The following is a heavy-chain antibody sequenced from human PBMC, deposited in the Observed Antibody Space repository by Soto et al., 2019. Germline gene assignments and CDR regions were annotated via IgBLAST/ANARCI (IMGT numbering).Heavy chain of an antibody. D-gene: IGHD3-22*01. J-gene: IGHJ4*02. CDR2: ITTSGDHI. CDR3: EREDGYNSDLDF. Sequence: GGSLRLSCEASGFIFSRYNMNWVRQAPGKGLEWVSSITTSGDHIYHADSVKGRFTISRDNAKNSLYLQMNSLRVEDTAVYYCEREDGYNSDLDFWGQGTLVTVSS. V-gene: IGHV3-21*01. CDR1: GFIFSRYN.